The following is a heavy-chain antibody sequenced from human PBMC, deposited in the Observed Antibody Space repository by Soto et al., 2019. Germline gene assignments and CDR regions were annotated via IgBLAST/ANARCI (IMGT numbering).Heavy chain of an antibody. CDR2: IYHSGST. J-gene: IGHJ5*02. CDR3: ASVGSDYDNSGYYLP. CDR1: GGSVRSSNW. Sequence: PSETLSLTCIVSGGSVRSSNWGRWVREPPGKGLEWIGEIYHSGSTTYNPSLKSRATISVDKSENQFSLRLKSVTAADTAVYYCASVGSDYDNSGYYLPWGPGTLVTVSS. D-gene: IGHD3-22*01. V-gene: IGHV4-4*02.